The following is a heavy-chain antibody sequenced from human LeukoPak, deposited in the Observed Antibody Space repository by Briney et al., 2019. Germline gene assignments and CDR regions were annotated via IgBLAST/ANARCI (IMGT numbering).Heavy chain of an antibody. CDR3: ARDAAAAPSEGYFDY. CDR1: GGSISSYY. CDR2: IYYSGST. J-gene: IGHJ4*02. V-gene: IGHV4-59*01. Sequence: TSETLSLTCTVSGGSISSYYWSWIRQPPGKGLEWIGYIYYSGSTNYNPSLKSRVTISVDTSKIQFSLKLSSVTAADTAVYYCARDAAAAPSEGYFDYWGQGTLVTVSS. D-gene: IGHD6-13*01.